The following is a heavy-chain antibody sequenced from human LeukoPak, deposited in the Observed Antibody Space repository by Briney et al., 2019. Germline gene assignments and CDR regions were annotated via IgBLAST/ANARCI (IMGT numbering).Heavy chain of an antibody. Sequence: ASETLSLTCSVSGGSISSYYWSWIRQPAGKGLEWIGRIYTSGSTNYNPSLKSRVTMSVDTSKNQFSLKLSSVTAADTAVYYCARGALTGDGNYYYYMDVWGKGTTVTISS. D-gene: IGHD4-17*01. CDR3: ARGALTGDGNYYYYMDV. CDR2: IYTSGST. V-gene: IGHV4-4*07. J-gene: IGHJ6*03. CDR1: GGSISSYY.